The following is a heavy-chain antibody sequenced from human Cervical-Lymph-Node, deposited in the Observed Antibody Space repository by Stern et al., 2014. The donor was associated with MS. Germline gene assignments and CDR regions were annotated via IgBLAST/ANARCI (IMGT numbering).Heavy chain of an antibody. V-gene: IGHV7-4-1*02. CDR1: GYTFTNYP. CDR3: ARDFVDTAMVTMSDYLDF. Sequence: QVQLVQSGSELKKPGASVKVSCKASGYTFTNYPMNWVRQATGQGLEWMGWINTNTGNSTYAQGFTVRFVFSLDTSVSTAYLQISSLKAEDTAVYYCARDFVDTAMVTMSDYLDFWGQGTLVTVSS. J-gene: IGHJ4*02. CDR2: INTNTGNS. D-gene: IGHD5-18*01.